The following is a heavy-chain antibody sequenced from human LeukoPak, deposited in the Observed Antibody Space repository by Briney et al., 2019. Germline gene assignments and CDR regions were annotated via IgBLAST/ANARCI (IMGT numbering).Heavy chain of an antibody. V-gene: IGHV3-7*01. D-gene: IGHD3-10*01. CDR2: INQDGNKN. CDR1: GFTFSTYW. CDR3: ARSVHYYGSGSYFTS. J-gene: IGHJ5*02. Sequence: GGSLRLSCAASGFTFSTYWMTWVRQAPGKGLEWVANINQDGNKNYYLDSVKGRFTISRDNAKNSLSLQMNSLRAEDTAVYYCARSVHYYGSGSYFTSWGQGTLVTVSS.